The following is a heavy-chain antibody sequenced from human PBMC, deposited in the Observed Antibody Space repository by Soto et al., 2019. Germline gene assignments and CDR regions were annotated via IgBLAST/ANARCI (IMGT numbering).Heavy chain of an antibody. J-gene: IGHJ5*02. V-gene: IGHV1-8*01. CDR3: ARGRSSWLFDT. CDR1: GYTFTSYE. CDR2: MNPSSGNA. D-gene: IGHD6-13*01. Sequence: QVQLVQSGAEVKKPGASVKVSCKASGYTFTSYEINWVRQATGQGLEWMGWMNPSSGNAGYPQKFQGRVTMTMDTSKSTAYMEVSSRTSEDTAVYYCARGRSSWLFDTWGQGTLVTVSS.